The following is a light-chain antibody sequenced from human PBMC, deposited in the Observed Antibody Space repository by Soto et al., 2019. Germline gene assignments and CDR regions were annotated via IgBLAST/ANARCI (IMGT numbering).Light chain of an antibody. V-gene: IGKV1-5*01. CDR3: QQYNSY. Sequence: IQMTQSPSSLSASVGDRVTITCRASQSISSYLNWYQQKPGKAPKLLIYDASSLESGVPSRFSGSGSGTEFTLTISSLQPDDFETYYCQQYNSYFGQGTKVDIK. CDR2: DAS. J-gene: IGKJ1*01. CDR1: QSISSY.